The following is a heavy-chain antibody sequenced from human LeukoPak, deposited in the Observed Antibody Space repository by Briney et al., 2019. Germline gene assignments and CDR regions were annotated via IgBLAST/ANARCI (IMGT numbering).Heavy chain of an antibody. J-gene: IGHJ5*02. D-gene: IGHD3-22*01. CDR3: ARLEYYYDSSSS. CDR2: INHSGST. CDR1: GGSFSGYY. Sequence: PSETLSLTCAVYGGSFSGYYWSWIRQPPGKGLEWIGEINHSGSTNYNPSLKSRVTISVDTSKNQFSLKLSSVTAADTAVYYCARLEYYYDSSSSWGQGTLVTVSS. V-gene: IGHV4-34*01.